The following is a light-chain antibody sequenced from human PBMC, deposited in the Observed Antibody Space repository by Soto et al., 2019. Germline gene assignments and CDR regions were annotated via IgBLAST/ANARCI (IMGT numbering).Light chain of an antibody. J-gene: IGLJ3*02. CDR3: CSYAGSSTLWV. Sequence: QSALTQPASVSGSPGQSITISCTGTSSDVGNYNLVSWYQQHPGKAPKLMIYEVTKRPSGVSNRFSGSKSGNTASLTISGRQAEDEADYYCCSYAGSSTLWVFGGGTKLTVL. CDR2: EVT. CDR1: SSDVGNYNL. V-gene: IGLV2-23*02.